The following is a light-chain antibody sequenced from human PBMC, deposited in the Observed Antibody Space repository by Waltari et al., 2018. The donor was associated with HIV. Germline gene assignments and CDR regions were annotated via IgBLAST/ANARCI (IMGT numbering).Light chain of an antibody. V-gene: IGLV2-23*02. CDR3: CSYAGSVV. Sequence: QSALTQPAYVSGSPGQSITISCTGTSSDVGSHNLVSWYQQHPAKAPKLMIYEVSKRPSGVSNRFSGSKSGNTASLTISGRQAEDEADYYCCSYAGSVVFGGGTKLTVL. J-gene: IGLJ2*01. CDR1: SSDVGSHNL. CDR2: EVS.